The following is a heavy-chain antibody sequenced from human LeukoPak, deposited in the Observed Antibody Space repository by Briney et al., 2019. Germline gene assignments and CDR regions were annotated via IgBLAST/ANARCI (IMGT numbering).Heavy chain of an antibody. CDR2: IYYSGST. D-gene: IGHD6-19*01. V-gene: IGHV4-34*01. Sequence: SETLSLTCAVYGGSFSGYYWSWIRQPPGKGLEWIGSIYYSGSTCYNPSLKSRVTISVDTSKNQFSLKLSSVTAADTAVYYCARVNGIAVAGTWFDPWGQGTLVTVSS. CDR1: GGSFSGYY. J-gene: IGHJ5*02. CDR3: ARVNGIAVAGTWFDP.